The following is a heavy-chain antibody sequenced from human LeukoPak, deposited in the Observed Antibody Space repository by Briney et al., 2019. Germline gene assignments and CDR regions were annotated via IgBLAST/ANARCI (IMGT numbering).Heavy chain of an antibody. V-gene: IGHV4-39*07. D-gene: IGHD6-6*01. CDR3: ARSPWGSSIGY. CDR2: TYYSGST. Sequence: PSETLSLTCTVSGGSISSSSYYWGWIRQPPGKGLEWIGSTYYSGSTYYNPSLKSRVTISVDTSKNQFSLKLSSVTAADAAVYYCARSPWGSSIGYWGQGTLVTVSS. J-gene: IGHJ4*02. CDR1: GGSISSSSYY.